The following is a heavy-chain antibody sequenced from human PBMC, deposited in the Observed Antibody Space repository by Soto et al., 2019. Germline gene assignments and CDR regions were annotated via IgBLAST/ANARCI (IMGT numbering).Heavy chain of an antibody. V-gene: IGHV2-5*02. CDR3: AHRHASTFDH. CDR1: GFSLSTSGVS. CDR2: IYWDDDN. Sequence: QITLKESGPTLLKPTQTLTLTCTFSGFSLSTSGVSVGWIRQPPGKALEWLALIYWDDDNRYSPSLKSRLTVTKDTSKTHVLLTMTNMAPVDTATYYCAHRHASTFDHWGQGTLVTVSS. J-gene: IGHJ4*02.